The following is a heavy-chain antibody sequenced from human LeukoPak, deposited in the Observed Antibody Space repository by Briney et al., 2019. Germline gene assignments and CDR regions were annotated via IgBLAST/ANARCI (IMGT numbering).Heavy chain of an antibody. V-gene: IGHV4-59*12. CDR1: GGSISSYY. J-gene: IGHJ4*02. CDR3: ARLHSGGEAAAGTGGDY. CDR2: IYYSGST. D-gene: IGHD6-13*01. Sequence: SETLSLTCTVSGGSISSYYWSWIRQPPGKGLEWIGYIYYSGSTNYNPSLKSRVTISVDTSKNQFSLKLSSVTAADTAVYYCARLHSGGEAAAGTGGDYWGQGTLVTVSS.